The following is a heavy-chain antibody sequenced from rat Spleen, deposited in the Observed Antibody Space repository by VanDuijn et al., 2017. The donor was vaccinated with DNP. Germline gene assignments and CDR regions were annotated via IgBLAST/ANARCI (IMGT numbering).Heavy chain of an antibody. Sequence: EVQLQESGPGLVKPSQSLSLTCSVTGYSITSNYWAWIRKFPGNKMEWMGYISYSGSTSYNPSLKSRVSITRDTSKNQFFLQLNSVTAEDTATYYCARYSSGGWFASWGQGTLVTVSS. D-gene: IGHD1-4*01. V-gene: IGHV3-1*01. CDR3: ARYSSGGWFAS. CDR2: ISYSGST. CDR1: GYSITSNY. J-gene: IGHJ3*01.